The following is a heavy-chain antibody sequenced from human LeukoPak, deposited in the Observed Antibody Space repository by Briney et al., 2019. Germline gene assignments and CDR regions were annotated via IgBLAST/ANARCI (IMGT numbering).Heavy chain of an antibody. CDR1: GGSISSYY. J-gene: IGHJ4*02. Sequence: IPSETLSLTCTVSGGSISSYYWSWLRQPPGKGLEWIGYIYYSGSTNYNPSLKSRVTISVDTSKNQFSLKLSSVTAADTAVYYCAREGIAAAPYFDYWGQGTLVTVSS. CDR2: IYYSGST. V-gene: IGHV4-59*01. CDR3: AREGIAAAPYFDY. D-gene: IGHD6-13*01.